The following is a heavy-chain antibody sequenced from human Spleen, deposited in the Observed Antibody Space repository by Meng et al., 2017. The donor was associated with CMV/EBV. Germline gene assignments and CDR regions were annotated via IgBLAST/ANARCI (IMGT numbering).Heavy chain of an antibody. V-gene: IGHV1-18*01. CDR3: ARSWAFYDFWSGYMDV. Sequence: ASVKVSCKASGYTFTSYGISWVRQAPGQGLEWMGWISAYNGNTNYAQKLQGRVTMTTDTSTSTAYMELRSLRSDDTAVYYCARSWAFYDFWSGYMDVWGQGTTVTVSS. CDR1: GYTFTSYG. D-gene: IGHD3-3*01. J-gene: IGHJ6*02. CDR2: ISAYNGNT.